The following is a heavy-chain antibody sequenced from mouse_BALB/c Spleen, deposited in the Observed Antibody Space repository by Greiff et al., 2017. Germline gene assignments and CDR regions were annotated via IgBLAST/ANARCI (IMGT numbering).Heavy chain of an antibody. CDR2: INPSTGYT. CDR1: GYTFTSYW. D-gene: IGHD2-4*01. V-gene: IGHV1-7*01. CDR3: AREGLRRYFDV. J-gene: IGHJ1*01. Sequence: VKLVESGAELAKPGASVKMSCKASGYTFTSYWMHWVKQRPGQGLEWIGYINPSTGYTEYNQKFKDKATLTADKSSSTAYMQLSSLTSEDSAVYYCAREGLRRYFDVWGAGTTVTVSS.